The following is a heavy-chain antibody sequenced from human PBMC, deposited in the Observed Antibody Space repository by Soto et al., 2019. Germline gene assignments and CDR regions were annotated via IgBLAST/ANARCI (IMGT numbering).Heavy chain of an antibody. D-gene: IGHD7-27*01. CDR2: VFHTGDT. CDR1: GDSISSSVW. V-gene: IGHV4-4*02. CDR3: ARKAWVRFDY. Sequence: SETLSLTCAVSGDSISSSVWWTWVRQPPGKGLEWIGEVFHTGDTYFNPSLRSRVAMSVDKSTNEFSLKVTSVTAADTAIYYCARKAWVRFDYWGQGALVTVSS. J-gene: IGHJ4*02.